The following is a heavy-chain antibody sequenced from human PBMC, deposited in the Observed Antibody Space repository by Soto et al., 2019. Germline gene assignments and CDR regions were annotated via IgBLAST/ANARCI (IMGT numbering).Heavy chain of an antibody. CDR2: INGYNGNT. Sequence: QVQLVQSGAEVKKPGASVKVSCKASGYTFTRYGITWVRQARGQGLEWMGWINGYNGNTKYAQKLQGRVTMTTDTSTSTAYMELRNLTSDDTAVYYCAREGDYPYYYYGMDVWGQGTTATVSS. V-gene: IGHV1-18*01. CDR1: GYTFTRYG. D-gene: IGHD4-17*01. J-gene: IGHJ6*02. CDR3: AREGDYPYYYYGMDV.